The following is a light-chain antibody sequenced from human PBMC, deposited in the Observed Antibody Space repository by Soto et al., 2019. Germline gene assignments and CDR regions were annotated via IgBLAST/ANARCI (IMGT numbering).Light chain of an antibody. CDR3: QQYGSSPPWT. CDR1: QSVSSSF. Sequence: EMVLTQSPGTLSLSPGERATLSCMASQSVSSSFLAWYQQKPGQAPRLLIYGASSRATGIPDRFSGSGSGTDFPLTISRLELEDFAVYYCQQYGSSPPWTFGQGTKVEIK. V-gene: IGKV3-20*01. CDR2: GAS. J-gene: IGKJ1*01.